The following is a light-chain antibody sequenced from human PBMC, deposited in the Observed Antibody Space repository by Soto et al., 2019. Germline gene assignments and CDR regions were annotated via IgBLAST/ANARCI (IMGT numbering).Light chain of an antibody. CDR3: QEYGSLTSST. CDR1: QSVSSTY. Sequence: EIVLTQSPGTLSLSPGERATLSCRASQSVSSTYLAWYQQKPGQAPRLIIYGASSRATGIPDRFSGSGSGTDFTLTISRLEPEDFAVYYCQEYGSLTSSTFGQGTKVEIK. CDR2: GAS. V-gene: IGKV3-20*01. J-gene: IGKJ1*01.